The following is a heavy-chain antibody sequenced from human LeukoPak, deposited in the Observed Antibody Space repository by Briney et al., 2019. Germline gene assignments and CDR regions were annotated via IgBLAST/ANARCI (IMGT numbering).Heavy chain of an antibody. Sequence: ASVKVSCKASGYTFTSYGISWVRQAPGQGLEWMGWISAYNGNTNYAQKLQGRVTMTTDTSTSTAYMELRSLRSDDTAVYYCARDKGTYYDILTGYYFHYYMDVWGKGTTVTISS. CDR2: ISAYNGNT. V-gene: IGHV1-18*01. D-gene: IGHD3-9*01. CDR1: GYTFTSYG. CDR3: ARDKGTYYDILTGYYFHYYMDV. J-gene: IGHJ6*03.